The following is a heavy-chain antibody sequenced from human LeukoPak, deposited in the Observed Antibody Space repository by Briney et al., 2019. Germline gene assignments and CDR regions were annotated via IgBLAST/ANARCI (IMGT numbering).Heavy chain of an antibody. Sequence: KAGGSLRLSCAASGFTFSNAWMSWVRQAPGKGLEWVGRIKSKTDGGTTDYAAPVKGRFTISRDDSKNTLYLQMNSLKTEDTAVYYCTTDEYYYDSSGYYGSGAFDIWGQGTMVTVSS. CDR3: TTDEYYYDSSGYYGSGAFDI. J-gene: IGHJ3*02. V-gene: IGHV3-15*01. D-gene: IGHD3-22*01. CDR1: GFTFSNAW. CDR2: IKSKTDGGTT.